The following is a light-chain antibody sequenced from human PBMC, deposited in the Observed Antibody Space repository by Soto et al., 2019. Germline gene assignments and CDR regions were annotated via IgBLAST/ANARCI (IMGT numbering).Light chain of an antibody. CDR1: SSDVGGYNY. Sequence: QSALTQPASVSGSPGQSITISCTGTSSDVGGYNYVSWYQQHPGKAPKLMIYEVSNRPSGVSNRFSGSKSGNTASLTISGLQAEDEADYYCCSYAGDLALFGGGTKLTVL. CDR2: EVS. CDR3: CSYAGDLAL. J-gene: IGLJ2*01. V-gene: IGLV2-14*01.